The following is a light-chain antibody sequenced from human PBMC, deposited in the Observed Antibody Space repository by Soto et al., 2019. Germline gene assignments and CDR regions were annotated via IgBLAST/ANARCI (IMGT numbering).Light chain of an antibody. V-gene: IGLV1-47*02. CDR1: DSNIGSNS. Sequence: QSVLTQPPSASGTAGQVVTISCSGGDSNIGSNSVYWYQHLPRMAPKLLIYYNNQRPSGVPDRFSGSRSGTSASLAIVGLRSEDEAVYYCAAWDDRLDVYVFGTGTKVTVL. CDR3: AAWDDRLDVYV. J-gene: IGLJ1*01. CDR2: YNN.